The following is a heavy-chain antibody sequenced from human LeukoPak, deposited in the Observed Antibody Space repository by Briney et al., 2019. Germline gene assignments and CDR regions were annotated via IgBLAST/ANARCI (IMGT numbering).Heavy chain of an antibody. D-gene: IGHD3-22*01. CDR1: GGSIRSGDYY. CDR2: IYYSGST. Sequence: SQTLSLICTVSGGSIRSGDYYWSWIRQPPGKGLEWIGYIYYSGSTYYNPSFKSRFTISVDTSKNRFSLRLTSVTAADTAVYYCARGENYYDSSGYYFDSWGQGTLVTVSS. J-gene: IGHJ4*02. V-gene: IGHV4-30-4*08. CDR3: ARGENYYDSSGYYFDS.